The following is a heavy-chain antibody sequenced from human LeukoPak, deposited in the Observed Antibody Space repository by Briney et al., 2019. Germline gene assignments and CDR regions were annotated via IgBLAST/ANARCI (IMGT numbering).Heavy chain of an antibody. D-gene: IGHD3-22*01. J-gene: IGHJ3*02. CDR1: GYTFTSYA. CDR3: AIRNYYYDSSGYYWRSAFDI. Sequence: ASVKVSCKASGYTFTSYAMHWVRQAPGQRLEWMGWINAGNGNTKYSQEFQGGVTITRDPSASTAYMELSSLRSEDMAVYYCAIRNYYYDSSGYYWRSAFDIWGQGTMVTVSS. V-gene: IGHV1-3*03. CDR2: INAGNGNT.